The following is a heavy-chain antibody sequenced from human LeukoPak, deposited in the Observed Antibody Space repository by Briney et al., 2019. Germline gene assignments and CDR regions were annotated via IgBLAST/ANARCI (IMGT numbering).Heavy chain of an antibody. CDR2: VKYDGSTT. D-gene: IGHD3-9*01. Sequence: PGGSLRLSCAASGFTFSAYWMHWVRHAPGKGLVWVSRVKYDGSTTTYAASVKGRFTISRDNAKNILYLQMNSLRVEDTAVYYCARDLDWLLFDYWGQGTLVTVSS. CDR1: GFTFSAYW. CDR3: ARDLDWLLFDY. J-gene: IGHJ4*02. V-gene: IGHV3-74*03.